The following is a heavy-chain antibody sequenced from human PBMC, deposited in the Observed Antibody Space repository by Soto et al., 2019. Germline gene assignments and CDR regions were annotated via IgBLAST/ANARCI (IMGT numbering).Heavy chain of an antibody. CDR1: GGTFSSYA. CDR3: ARSQGSSTSLEIYYYYYYGMDV. V-gene: IGHV1-69*01. J-gene: IGHJ6*02. CDR2: IIPISETT. D-gene: IGHD2-2*01. Sequence: QVQLVQSGAEVKKPGSSVKVSCKASGGTFSSYAISWVRQAPGQGLEWMGGIIPISETTNYAQKCQGRVTITGDDSKSTAYMELSSLRSEDTAVYYCARSQGSSTSLEIYYYYYYGMDVWGQGTTVTVSS.